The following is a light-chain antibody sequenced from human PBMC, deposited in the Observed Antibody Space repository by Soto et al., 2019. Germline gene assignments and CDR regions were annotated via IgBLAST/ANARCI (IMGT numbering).Light chain of an antibody. V-gene: IGKV1-9*01. CDR2: AAS. CDR3: QQLNSYPIT. J-gene: IGKJ5*01. Sequence: DIQLTQSPSFLSASVGDRVTITCRASQRLSSDLALYQQKPGKAPKLLIYAASTLQSGVPSRFSGSGSGTEFTLTISTLQPEDFATYYCQQLNSYPITFGQGTRLEIK. CDR1: QRLSSD.